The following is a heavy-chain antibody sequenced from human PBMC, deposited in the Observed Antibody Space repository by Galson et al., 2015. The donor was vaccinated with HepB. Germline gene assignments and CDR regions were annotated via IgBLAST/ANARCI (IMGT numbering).Heavy chain of an antibody. J-gene: IGHJ4*02. Sequence: SLRLSCAASGFTVSSNYMTWVRQAPGKGPEWVSIIYIAGNTYYAESVKGRFTISRDNSRNTVFLQMDSLRADDTAVYYCARFTASLSHLDYWGQGTQVAVSS. CDR2: IYIAGNT. V-gene: IGHV3-53*01. CDR1: GFTVSSNY. CDR3: ARFTASLSHLDY.